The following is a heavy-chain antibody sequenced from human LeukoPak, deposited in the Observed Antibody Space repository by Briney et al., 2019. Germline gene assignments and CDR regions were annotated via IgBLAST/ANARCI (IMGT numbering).Heavy chain of an antibody. CDR2: LHPGDSAT. CDR3: ARLQRYSGSYDAFDI. D-gene: IGHD1-26*01. V-gene: IGHV5-51*01. J-gene: IGHJ3*02. Sequence: GESLKISCKYSGYSFTSYWIGWVRQMPGKGLEWMGILHPGDSATRYSPSFQGQVTISADKSISTAYLQWSSLKASDTAMFYCARLQRYSGSYDAFDIWGQGTMVTVSS. CDR1: GYSFTSYW.